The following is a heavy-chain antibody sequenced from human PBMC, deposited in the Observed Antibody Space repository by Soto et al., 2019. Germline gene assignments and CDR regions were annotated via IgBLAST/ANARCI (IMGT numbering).Heavy chain of an antibody. CDR3: ARDPCGSDCYSGLDY. V-gene: IGHV4-61*01. J-gene: IGHJ4*02. D-gene: IGHD2-21*02. CDR1: AGSITGDSYY. Sequence: SETLSLTCNVSAGSITGDSYYWTWIRQPPGKGPEWLGYISYNGRTNYNPSLKSRVTISVDTSRKQFFPRLTSVTAADTAIYYCARDPCGSDCYSGLDYWGQGSLVTVSS. CDR2: ISYNGRT.